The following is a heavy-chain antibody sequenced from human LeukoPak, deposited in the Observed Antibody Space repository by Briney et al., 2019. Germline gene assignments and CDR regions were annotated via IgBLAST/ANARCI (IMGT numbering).Heavy chain of an antibody. CDR3: ARHYSSTWPNYYMDV. CDR1: GGSLSDYY. D-gene: IGHD6-13*01. J-gene: IGHJ6*03. Sequence: SETLSLTCTVSGGSLSDYYWSWIRQPPGEGLEWIGYIYYTGSTNYNPSLKSRVTISVDTSKNQFSLKLSSMTAADTAVHYCARHYSSTWPNYYMDVWGKGTTVTVSS. CDR2: IYYTGST. V-gene: IGHV4-59*08.